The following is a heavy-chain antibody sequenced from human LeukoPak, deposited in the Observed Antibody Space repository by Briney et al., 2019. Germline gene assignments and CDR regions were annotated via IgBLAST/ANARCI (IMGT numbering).Heavy chain of an antibody. Sequence: GGSLRLSCAASGFTFSRFAMSWVRQAPGKGLEWVSAIGGSGGSIYYADSVKGRFTISRDNSKNALYLQMNSLRAEDTAVYYCAKDGLSGGYSYGYYFDYWGQGTLVTVSS. CDR1: GFTFSRFA. V-gene: IGHV3-23*01. CDR3: AKDGLSGGYSYGYYFDY. J-gene: IGHJ4*02. CDR2: IGGSGGSI. D-gene: IGHD5-18*01.